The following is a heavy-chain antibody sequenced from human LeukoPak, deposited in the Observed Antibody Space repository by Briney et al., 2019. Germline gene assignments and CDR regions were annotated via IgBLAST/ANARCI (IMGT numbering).Heavy chain of an antibody. CDR1: GYTFTSYG. V-gene: IGHV1-18*01. CDR3: ARVRVHSGYGKGLWFDP. Sequence: ASVKVSCKASGYTFTSYGISWVRQAPGQGPEWMGWISAYNGNTNYAQKLQGRVTMTTDTSTSTAYMELRSLRSDDTAVYYCARVRVHSGYGKGLWFDPWGQGTLVTVSS. D-gene: IGHD5-12*01. CDR2: ISAYNGNT. J-gene: IGHJ5*02.